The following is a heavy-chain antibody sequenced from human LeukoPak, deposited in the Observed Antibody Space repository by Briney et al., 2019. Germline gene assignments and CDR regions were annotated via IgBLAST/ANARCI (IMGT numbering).Heavy chain of an antibody. CDR2: ISYDGSNK. CDR1: GFTFSSYG. Sequence: GGSLRLSCAASGFTFSSYGMHWVRQAPGKGLEWVAVISYDGSNKYYADSVKGRFTISRDNSKNTLYLQMNSLRAEDTAVYYCAKDPARYGDPPEAFDIWGQGTMVTVSS. J-gene: IGHJ3*02. D-gene: IGHD4-17*01. CDR3: AKDPARYGDPPEAFDI. V-gene: IGHV3-30*18.